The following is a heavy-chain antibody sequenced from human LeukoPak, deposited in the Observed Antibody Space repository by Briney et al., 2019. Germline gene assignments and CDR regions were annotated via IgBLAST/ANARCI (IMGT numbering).Heavy chain of an antibody. CDR2: INHSGST. V-gene: IGHV4-34*01. Sequence: SETLSLTCAVYGGSFSGYYWSWIRQPLGKGLEWIGEINHSGSTNYNPSLKSRVTISVDTSKNQFSLKLSSVTATDTAVYYCARPKRAFDIWGQGTMVTVSS. CDR1: GGSFSGYY. J-gene: IGHJ3*02. CDR3: ARPKRAFDI.